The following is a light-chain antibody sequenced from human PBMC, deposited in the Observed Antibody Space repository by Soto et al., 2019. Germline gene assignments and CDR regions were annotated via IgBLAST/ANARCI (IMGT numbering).Light chain of an antibody. CDR3: CSYAGSGTWV. CDR1: SSDVGSYDL. CDR2: EAS. V-gene: IGLV2-23*01. Sequence: QSALTQPASVPGSPGQSITISCTGTSSDVGSYDLVSWYQQHPGKAPKLMIYEASKRPSGVSNRFSGSQSGNTASLTISGLQAEDESEYYCCSYAGSGTWVFGGGTKLTVL. J-gene: IGLJ3*02.